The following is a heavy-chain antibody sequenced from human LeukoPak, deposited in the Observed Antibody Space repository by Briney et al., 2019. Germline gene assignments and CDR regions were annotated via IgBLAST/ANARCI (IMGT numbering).Heavy chain of an antibody. Sequence: GASVKVSCKASGYTFTCYYMHWVRQAPGQGLEWMGWINPNSGGTNYAQKFQGRVTMTRDTSISTAYMELSRLRSDDTAVYYCARDSAAGNVGFDYWGQGTLVTVSS. J-gene: IGHJ4*02. V-gene: IGHV1-2*02. CDR2: INPNSGGT. CDR1: GYTFTCYY. D-gene: IGHD6-13*01. CDR3: ARDSAAGNVGFDY.